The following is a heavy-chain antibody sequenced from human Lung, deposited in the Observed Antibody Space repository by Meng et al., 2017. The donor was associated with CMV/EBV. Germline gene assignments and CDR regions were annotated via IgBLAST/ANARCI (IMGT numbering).Heavy chain of an antibody. CDR1: GGSVSSGGYY. D-gene: IGHD2-15*01. CDR3: ARGLYKRELPTNWFEP. Sequence: LXCTVSGGSVSSGGYYWSWFRQHPGKGLEWLGYMFYSENTYYNPSLKSRLTISVDTSKNQFSLKMTYVTATDTAIYYCARGLYKRELPTNWFEPWXEETXVIGAS. CDR2: MFYSENT. V-gene: IGHV4-31*03. J-gene: IGHJ5*02.